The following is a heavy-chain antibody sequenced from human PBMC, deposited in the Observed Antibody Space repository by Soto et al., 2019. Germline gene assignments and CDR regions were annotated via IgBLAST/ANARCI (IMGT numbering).Heavy chain of an antibody. V-gene: IGHV4-39*01. J-gene: IGHJ6*02. CDR3: ARTCSDSSSRSGSYYFGMAV. Sequence: PSETLSLTCTVSGGSISSSSYYWGWIRQPPGKGLEWIGSIYYSGSTYYNPSLKSRVTISVDTSKNQFSLKLSSVTAADTAVYYCARTCSDSSSRSGSYYFGMAVWGQATSVS. CDR2: IYYSGST. CDR1: GGSISSSSYY. D-gene: IGHD6-13*01.